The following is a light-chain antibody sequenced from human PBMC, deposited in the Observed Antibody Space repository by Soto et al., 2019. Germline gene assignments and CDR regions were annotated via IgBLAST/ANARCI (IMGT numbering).Light chain of an antibody. CDR1: SANIGSNT. CDR3: AAWDDRLTVV. CDR2: GNN. Sequence: QSVLTQPPSASGTPVQSVTISCSVSSANIGSNTVNWYQQLPGTAPKLLIYGNNQRPSGVPDRFSGSKSATSASLAISGLQSEDEADYYCAAWDDRLTVVFGGGTKLTVL. V-gene: IGLV1-44*01. J-gene: IGLJ2*01.